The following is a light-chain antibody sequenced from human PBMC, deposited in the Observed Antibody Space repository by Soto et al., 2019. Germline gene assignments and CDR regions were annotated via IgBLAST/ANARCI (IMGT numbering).Light chain of an antibody. CDR1: QSISTF. V-gene: IGKV1-39*01. J-gene: IGKJ4*01. CDR2: AAT. Sequence: DIQMTQSPSSLSASMGDRVTITWRASQSISTFLNWYQHKPGKAPNLLIHAATSLQSGVPSRFSGSGSGTEFTLTISSLQPEDSATYYCQQSYSTPLTFGGGTKVEIK. CDR3: QQSYSTPLT.